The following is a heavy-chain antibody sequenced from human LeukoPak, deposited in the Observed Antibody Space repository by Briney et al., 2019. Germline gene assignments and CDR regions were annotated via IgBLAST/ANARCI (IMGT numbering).Heavy chain of an antibody. V-gene: IGHV3-30-3*01. J-gene: IGHJ4*02. D-gene: IGHD3-22*01. CDR2: ISYDGSNK. CDR3: ARNYDSSGYYLGDY. CDR1: GFTFSSYA. Sequence: GGSLRLSCAASGFTFSSYAMHWVRQAPGKGLEWGAVISYDGSNKYYADSVKGRFTISRDNSKNTLYLQMNSLRAEDTAVYYCARNYDSSGYYLGDYWGQGTLVTVSS.